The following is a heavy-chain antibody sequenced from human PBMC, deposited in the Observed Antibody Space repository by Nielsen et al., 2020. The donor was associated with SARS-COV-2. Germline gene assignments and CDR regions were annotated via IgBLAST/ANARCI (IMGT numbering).Heavy chain of an antibody. CDR2: IIPVFGRS. V-gene: IGHV1-69*06. J-gene: IGHJ3*02. CDR1: GGTFSSYA. D-gene: IGHD1-14*01. CDR3: ARSAGGGGAFNI. Sequence: SVKVSCKASGGTFSSYAINWVRQAPGLGLEWVGGIIPVFGRSNSAQKFRGRVTITADTSTSTAYMVLSSLGPDDTAVYYCARSAGGGGAFNIWGQGTMVTVSS.